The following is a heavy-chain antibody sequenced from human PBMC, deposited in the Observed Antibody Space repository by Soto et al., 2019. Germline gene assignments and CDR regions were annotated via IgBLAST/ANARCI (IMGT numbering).Heavy chain of an antibody. J-gene: IGHJ4*02. D-gene: IGHD3-22*01. CDR2: IYYSGST. V-gene: IGHV4-31*03. Sequence: QVQLQESGPGLVKPSQTLSLTCTVSGGSISSGGYYWSWIRQHPGKGLEWIGYIYYSGSTYYNPXXKSRVTISVDXXKXQXXLKLSSVTAADTAVYYCARADAAYYYDSSGYHFDYWGQGTLVTVSS. CDR3: ARADAAYYYDSSGYHFDY. CDR1: GGSISSGGYY.